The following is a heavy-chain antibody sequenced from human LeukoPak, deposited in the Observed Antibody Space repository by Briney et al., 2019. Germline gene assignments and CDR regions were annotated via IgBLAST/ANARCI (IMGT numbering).Heavy chain of an antibody. J-gene: IGHJ4*02. CDR1: VFTVSSNY. CDR2: IYNGGST. V-gene: IGHV3-66*01. D-gene: IGHD6-6*01. CDR3: ASSTPSRQALGD. Sequence: GRTLRLSCVVSVFTVSSNYMSWVRQAPGTGLEWVSFIYNGGSTYYADSVKGRFIISRDNSKNTLFLQMSSLRAEDTAIFYCASSTPSRQALGDWGQGTLVTVSS.